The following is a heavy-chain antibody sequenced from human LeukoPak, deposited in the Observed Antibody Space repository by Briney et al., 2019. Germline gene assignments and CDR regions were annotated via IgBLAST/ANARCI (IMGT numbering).Heavy chain of an antibody. D-gene: IGHD1-26*01. CDR2: IYSGGST. V-gene: IGHV3-66*01. CDR1: EFSVGSNY. Sequence: GGSLRLSCAASEFSVGSNYMTWVRQAPGKGLEWVSLIYSGGSTYYADSVKGRFTISRDNSKNTLYLQMNSLRAEDTAVYYCARGPTGIVGTTTRNDAFDIWGQGTMVTVSP. J-gene: IGHJ3*02. CDR3: ARGPTGIVGTTTRNDAFDI.